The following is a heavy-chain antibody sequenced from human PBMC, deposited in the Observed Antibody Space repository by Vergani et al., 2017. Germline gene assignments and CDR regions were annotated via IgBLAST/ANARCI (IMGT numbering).Heavy chain of an antibody. D-gene: IGHD2-21*01. J-gene: IGHJ6*03. CDR1: GFTFSTYA. CDR3: VREGSYCGSTTCRNPSYVYYYHMDV. V-gene: IGHV3-33*01. Sequence: QVQLVESGGGVVQPGRSRRLSCTSSGFTFSTYAMNWVRQAPGRGLEWVAIIYYDGSKKYYADSVKGRFTISRDNSRNTLDLLMSSLRAEDTAIYYCVREGSYCGSTTCRNPSYVYYYHMDVWGEGTTVTVSS. CDR2: IYYDGSKK.